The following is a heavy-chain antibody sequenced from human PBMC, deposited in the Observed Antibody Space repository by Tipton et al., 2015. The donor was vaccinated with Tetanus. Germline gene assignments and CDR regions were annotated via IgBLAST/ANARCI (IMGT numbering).Heavy chain of an antibody. Sequence: TLSLTCTVSGGSMSSSDYYWDWIRQPPGKGLEWIGSISSSGRTYYNPSLKSRVTMSVETSKKHFSLRLRSVTAADTAVYYCARLREVVSRSGWALDYWGQGALVTVSS. V-gene: IGHV4-39*02. CDR1: GGSMSSSDYY. D-gene: IGHD5/OR15-5a*01. CDR3: ARLREVVSRSGWALDY. J-gene: IGHJ4*02. CDR2: ISSSGRT.